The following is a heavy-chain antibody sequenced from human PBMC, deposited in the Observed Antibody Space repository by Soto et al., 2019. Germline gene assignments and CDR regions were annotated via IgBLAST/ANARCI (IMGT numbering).Heavy chain of an antibody. Sequence: SVKVSCKASGYTFTGYYMHWVRQAPGQGLEWMGWINPNSGGTNYAQKFQGWVTMTRDTSISTAYMELSRLRSDDTAVYYCARDGRGIAERYYYYYKDVWGKGTTVTVSS. V-gene: IGHV1-2*04. CDR1: GYTFTGYY. J-gene: IGHJ6*03. CDR2: INPNSGGT. CDR3: ARDGRGIAERYYYYYKDV. D-gene: IGHD6-13*01.